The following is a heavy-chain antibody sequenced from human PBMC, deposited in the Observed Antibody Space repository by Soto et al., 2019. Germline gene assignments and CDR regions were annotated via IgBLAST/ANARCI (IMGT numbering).Heavy chain of an antibody. Sequence: GASVKVSCKASGYTFTSYGISWVRQAPGQGLEWMGWISAYNGNTNYAQKLQGRVTMTTDTSTSTAYMELRSLRSDDTAVYYCARDHFNDYGDFDDAFDIWGQGTMVTVSS. CDR1: GYTFTSYG. CDR3: ARDHFNDYGDFDDAFDI. CDR2: ISAYNGNT. D-gene: IGHD4-17*01. V-gene: IGHV1-18*01. J-gene: IGHJ3*02.